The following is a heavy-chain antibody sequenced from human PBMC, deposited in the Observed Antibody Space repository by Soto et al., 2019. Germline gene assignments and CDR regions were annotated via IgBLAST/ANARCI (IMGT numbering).Heavy chain of an antibody. D-gene: IGHD3-22*01. CDR1: GFTFSSYG. CDR3: ARGYYDSSGYYWPLGAFDI. V-gene: IGHV3-33*01. Sequence: QVQLVESGGGVVQPGRSLRLSCAASGFTFSSYGMHWVRQAPGKGLEWVAVIWYDGSNKYYADSVKGRFTISRDNSKNTLYLQMNSLRAEDTAVYYCARGYYDSSGYYWPLGAFDIWGQGTMVTVSS. J-gene: IGHJ3*02. CDR2: IWYDGSNK.